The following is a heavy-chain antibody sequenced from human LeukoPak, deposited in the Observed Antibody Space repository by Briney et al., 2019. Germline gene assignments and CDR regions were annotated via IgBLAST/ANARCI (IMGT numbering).Heavy chain of an antibody. D-gene: IGHD3-10*01. CDR2: IWYDGSNK. CDR3: ARDLNYYGSGSYIPPDYYYGMDV. Sequence: GGSLRLSCAASGFTFSSYGMHWVRQAPGKGLEWVAVIWYDGSNKYYADSVKGRFTISRDNSKNTLYLQMNSLRAEDTAVYYCARDLNYYGSGSYIPPDYYYGMDVWGQGTTVTVSS. V-gene: IGHV3-33*08. CDR1: GFTFSSYG. J-gene: IGHJ6*02.